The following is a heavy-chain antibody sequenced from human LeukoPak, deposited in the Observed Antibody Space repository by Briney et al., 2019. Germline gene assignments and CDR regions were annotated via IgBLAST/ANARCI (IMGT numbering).Heavy chain of an antibody. Sequence: SETLSLTCTVSGGSISSSSYYWGWIRQPPGKGLEWIGSIYYSGSTNYNPSLKSRVTISVDTSKNQFSLKLSSVTAADTAVYYCARDSPYVYYYGSGRNYYYYMDVWGKGTTVTVSS. CDR3: ARDSPYVYYYGSGRNYYYYMDV. D-gene: IGHD3-10*01. V-gene: IGHV4-39*07. CDR1: GGSISSSSYY. J-gene: IGHJ6*03. CDR2: IYYSGST.